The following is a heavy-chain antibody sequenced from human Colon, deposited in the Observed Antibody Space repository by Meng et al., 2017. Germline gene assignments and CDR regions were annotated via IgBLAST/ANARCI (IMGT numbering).Heavy chain of an antibody. J-gene: IGHJ4*02. V-gene: IGHV4-61*01. CDR2: IYYSGST. D-gene: IGHD3-22*01. CDR1: GGSVRIGSYY. Sequence: QVVLQASGPGLGGALETLSLTCTVSGGSVRIGSYYCSWIRQPPGKGLEWIGYIYYSGSTNYNPSLKSRVTISVDTSKNQFSLKLSSVTAADTAVYYCARGASDYDFDYWGQGTLVTASS. CDR3: ARGASDYDFDY.